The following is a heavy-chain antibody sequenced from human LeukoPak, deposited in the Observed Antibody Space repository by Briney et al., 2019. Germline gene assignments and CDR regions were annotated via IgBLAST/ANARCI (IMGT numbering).Heavy chain of an antibody. J-gene: IGHJ4*02. CDR2: LYWDDNK. D-gene: IGHD3-10*01. V-gene: IGHV2-5*02. Sequence: SGPTLSKPTHTLTLTFALSGFSVNTVGVGVAWIRQPPGNALEGLALLYWDDNKRYNPSLKSRLTITKDTSGNQVVLTLTNVDPVDTATYYCAHFPSMIRGVIANIYFDHWGQGTLVAVSS. CDR1: GFSVNTVGVG. CDR3: AHFPSMIRGVIANIYFDH.